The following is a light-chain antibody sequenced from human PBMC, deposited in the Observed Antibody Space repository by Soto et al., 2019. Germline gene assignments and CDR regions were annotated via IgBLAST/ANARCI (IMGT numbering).Light chain of an antibody. CDR2: GAS. Sequence: DIQLTQSPSFLSASVGDRVSITCRASQGIATFLAWYQQKPREAPKLLIYGASTLKSGVPSRFSGSGSGTDFTLTISSLQPEDFASYYCQQVNSYPLTFGGGTKVDIK. CDR3: QQVNSYPLT. CDR1: QGIATF. J-gene: IGKJ4*01. V-gene: IGKV1-9*01.